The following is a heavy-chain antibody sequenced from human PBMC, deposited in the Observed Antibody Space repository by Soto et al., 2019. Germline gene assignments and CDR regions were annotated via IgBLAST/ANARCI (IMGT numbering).Heavy chain of an antibody. Sequence: ASVKVSCKASGYTFSSYAMHWVRQAPGQRLEWMGWINAGYGNTKSSQKFQDRVTISRDTSASTAYMELTSLRSENTAVYYCARDTGDGTFDFWGQGTLVTVSS. CDR1: GYTFSSYA. CDR2: INAGYGNT. V-gene: IGHV1-3*01. J-gene: IGHJ4*02. D-gene: IGHD7-27*01. CDR3: ARDTGDGTFDF.